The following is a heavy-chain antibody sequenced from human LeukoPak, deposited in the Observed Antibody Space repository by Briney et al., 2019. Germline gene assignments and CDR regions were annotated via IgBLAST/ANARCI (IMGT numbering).Heavy chain of an antibody. V-gene: IGHV3-23*01. J-gene: IGHJ4*02. CDR1: GFTFTSYT. CDR2: ISDTSGVHE. CDR3: AKVHGTPY. Sequence: GGSLRLSCAASGFTFTSYTMTWVRQAPGKGLEWVASISDTSGVHEEYADSVKGRFTVSRDNSKNMVYVQLNSLRVEDTAAYYCAKVHGTPYWGQGTLVTVSS. D-gene: IGHD1-26*01.